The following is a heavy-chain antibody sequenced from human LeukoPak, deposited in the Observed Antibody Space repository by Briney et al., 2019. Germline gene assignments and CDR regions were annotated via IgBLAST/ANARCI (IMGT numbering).Heavy chain of an antibody. D-gene: IGHD6-13*01. V-gene: IGHV3-23*01. CDR2: VRGSGATT. CDR1: GFTFSSYA. Sequence: PGGSLRLSCAASGFTFSSYALSWVRQAPGKGLEWVSGVRGSGATTFYADSVKGRFTVSRDNSKNTLYLQLNNLSVEDTAVYYCARDGLMGSWSYSHTNYYYGMDVWGQGTTVTVSS. CDR3: ARDGLMGSWSYSHTNYYYGMDV. J-gene: IGHJ6*02.